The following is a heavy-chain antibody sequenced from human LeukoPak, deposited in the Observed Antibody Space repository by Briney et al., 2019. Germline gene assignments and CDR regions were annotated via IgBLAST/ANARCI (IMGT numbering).Heavy chain of an antibody. J-gene: IGHJ6*03. V-gene: IGHV4-38-2*02. CDR2: ISHSGST. D-gene: IGHD3-16*01. CDR1: GYSIISGYY. Sequence: SETLSLTCTVSGYSIISGYYWGWIRQPPGKGLEWIGSISHSGSTYQNPSLKSRLTISVDTSKNQFSLKLSSVTAADTAVYYCARVYFRFAYYYMDVWGKGTTVTVSS. CDR3: ARVYFRFAYYYMDV.